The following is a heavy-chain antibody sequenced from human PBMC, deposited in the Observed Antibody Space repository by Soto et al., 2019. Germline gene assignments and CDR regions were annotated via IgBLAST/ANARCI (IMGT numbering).Heavy chain of an antibody. Sequence: SVKVSCKASGYTFPSYGISWVRQAPGQGLEWMGGIIPIFGTANYAQKFQGRVTITADESTSTAYMELSSLRSEDTAVYYCARDRYNSGAYCGGDCYSSAAPDWRQGTLVTVSS. J-gene: IGHJ4*02. V-gene: IGHV1-69*13. CDR3: ARDRYNSGAYCGGDCYSSAAPD. CDR1: GYTFPSYG. D-gene: IGHD2-21*02. CDR2: IIPIFGTA.